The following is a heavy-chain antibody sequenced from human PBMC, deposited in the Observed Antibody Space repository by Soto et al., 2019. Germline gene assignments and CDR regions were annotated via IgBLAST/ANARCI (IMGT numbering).Heavy chain of an antibody. D-gene: IGHD2-2*01. Sequence: QVQLQESGPGLVKPSQTLSLTCSVSGDSISSDDYYWNWIRQPPGKGPEWIGYIFYSGSTSYNPSLQSRFTMSVDTSRNHFSLKLSSVTAADTAVYYCASQVPGGFFDYWGQGTLVTVSS. CDR1: GDSISSDDYY. CDR2: IFYSGST. J-gene: IGHJ4*02. V-gene: IGHV4-30-4*01. CDR3: ASQVPGGFFDY.